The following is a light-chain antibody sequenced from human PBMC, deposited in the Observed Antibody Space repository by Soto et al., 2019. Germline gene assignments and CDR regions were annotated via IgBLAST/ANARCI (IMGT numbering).Light chain of an antibody. CDR1: SSDVGNYNL. CDR2: EGS. CDR3: CSYAGSSPR. V-gene: IGLV2-23*01. Sequence: QSALTQPASVSGSPGQSITISCTGTSSDVGNYNLVSWYQQHPGKAPKLMIYEGSKRPSGVSNRFSGSESANTASLTISGLQAEDEAGYYCCSYAGSSPRFGTGTKVTVL. J-gene: IGLJ1*01.